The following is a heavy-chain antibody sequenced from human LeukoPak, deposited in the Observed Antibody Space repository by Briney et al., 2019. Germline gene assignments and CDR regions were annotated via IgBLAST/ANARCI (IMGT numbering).Heavy chain of an antibody. D-gene: IGHD4/OR15-4a*01. Sequence: GGSLXLSCAASGFTFNTYGMSWVRQAPGKGVEWVSFIYSDNTHYSDSVKGGFTISRDNSKNSLYVQMKSMRGGETGVYYCARRAGAYSHPYDYWGQGTLVTVSS. J-gene: IGHJ4*02. V-gene: IGHV3-66*04. CDR2: IYSDNT. CDR1: GFTFNTYG. CDR3: ARRAGAYSHPYDY.